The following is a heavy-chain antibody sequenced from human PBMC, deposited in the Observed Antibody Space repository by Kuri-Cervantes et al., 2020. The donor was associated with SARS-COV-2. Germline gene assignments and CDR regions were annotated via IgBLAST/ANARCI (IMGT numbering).Heavy chain of an antibody. V-gene: IGHV3-30-3*01. D-gene: IGHD6-13*01. Sequence: GGSLRLSCAASGFTFSSYAMHWVRQAPGKGLEWVAVISYDGSNKYYADSVKGRFTISRDNSKNTLYLQMNSLRAEDTAVCYCARDLLGVLGIDAFDIWGQGTMVTVSS. CDR3: ARDLLGVLGIDAFDI. CDR2: ISYDGSNK. J-gene: IGHJ3*02. CDR1: GFTFSSYA.